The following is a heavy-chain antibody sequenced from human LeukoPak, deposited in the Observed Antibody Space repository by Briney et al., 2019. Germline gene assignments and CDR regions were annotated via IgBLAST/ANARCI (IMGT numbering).Heavy chain of an antibody. D-gene: IGHD2-2*01. CDR1: GGSISSHY. V-gene: IGHV4-59*11. CDR3: ARDSSDLVVPASYYFDY. CDR2: IYYSGST. J-gene: IGHJ4*02. Sequence: SETLSLTCTVSGGSISSHYWSWIRQPPGKGLEWIGYIYYSGSTNYNPSLKSRVTISVDTSKNQFSLKLSSVTAADTAVYYCARDSSDLVVPASYYFDYWGQGTLVTVSS.